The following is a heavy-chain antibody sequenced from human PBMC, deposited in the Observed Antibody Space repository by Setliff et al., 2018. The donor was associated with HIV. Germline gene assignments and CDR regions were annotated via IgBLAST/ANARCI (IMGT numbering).Heavy chain of an antibody. CDR3: ARDPRLDYYDSSGSPRDAFDI. CDR1: GYTFTSYD. D-gene: IGHD3-22*01. CDR2: MNPNSGNT. V-gene: IGHV1-8*03. Sequence: ASVKVSCKASGYTFTSYDINWVRQATGQGLEWMGWMNPNSGNTGYAQKFQGRVTITRNTSISTAYMELSSLRSEDTAVYYCARDPRLDYYDSSGSPRDAFDIWGQGTLVTVSS. J-gene: IGHJ3*02.